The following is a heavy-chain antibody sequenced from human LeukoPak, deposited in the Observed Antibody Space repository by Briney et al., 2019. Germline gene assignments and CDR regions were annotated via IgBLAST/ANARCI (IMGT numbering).Heavy chain of an antibody. J-gene: IGHJ5*02. CDR2: ISGSGGST. Sequence: SGGSLRLSCAASGFTFSSYAMSWVRQAPGKGLEWVSAISGSGGSTYYADSVKGRFTISRDNSKNTLYLQMNSLRAEDTAVYYCAKMKCGEPHYNWFDPWGQGTLVTVSS. V-gene: IGHV3-23*01. CDR3: AKMKCGEPHYNWFDP. CDR1: GFTFSSYA. D-gene: IGHD3-10*01.